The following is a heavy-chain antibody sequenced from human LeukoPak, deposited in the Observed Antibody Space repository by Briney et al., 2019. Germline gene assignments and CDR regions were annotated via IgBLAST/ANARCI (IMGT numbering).Heavy chain of an antibody. CDR2: INDRGST. J-gene: IGHJ4*02. CDR1: GGSSTGYY. D-gene: IGHD2-8*01. CDR3: ARVSGYCRNGVCRFDY. Sequence: SETLSLTCAVYGGSSTGYYWSWIRQPPGKGLQWIGEINDRGSTNYNPSLESRVTISVDTSKNQFSLKLSSVTAADTAVYYCARVSGYCRNGVCRFDYWGRGTLVTVSS. V-gene: IGHV4-34*01.